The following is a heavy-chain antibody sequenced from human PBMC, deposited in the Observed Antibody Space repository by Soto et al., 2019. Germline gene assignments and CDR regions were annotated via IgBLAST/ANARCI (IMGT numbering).Heavy chain of an antibody. CDR3: AKGAGGYCSGGSCYWSYMDV. Sequence: EVQLLESGGGLVQPGGSLRLSCAASGFTFSSYAMNWVRQAPGKGLEWVSIISGSGGNTYNGDSVKGRFTISSDNSKNTLYLQMNTLRGEDTAVYYCAKGAGGYCSGGSCYWSYMDVWGKGTTVTVSS. D-gene: IGHD2-15*01. V-gene: IGHV3-23*01. CDR1: GFTFSSYA. J-gene: IGHJ6*03. CDR2: ISGSGGNT.